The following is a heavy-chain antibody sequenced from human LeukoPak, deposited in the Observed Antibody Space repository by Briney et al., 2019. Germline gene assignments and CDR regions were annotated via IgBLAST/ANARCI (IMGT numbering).Heavy chain of an antibody. J-gene: IGHJ5*02. CDR1: GGSFSGYY. V-gene: IGHV4-34*01. CDR2: INHSGST. D-gene: IGHD2-2*01. CDR3: ARGRYCSSTSCNLSPPYNWFDP. Sequence: SETLSLTCAVYGGSFSGYYWSWIRQPPGKGLEWIGEINHSGSTNYNPSLKSRVTISVDTSKNQFSLKLSSVTAADTAVYYCARGRYCSSTSCNLSPPYNWFDPWGQGTLVTVSS.